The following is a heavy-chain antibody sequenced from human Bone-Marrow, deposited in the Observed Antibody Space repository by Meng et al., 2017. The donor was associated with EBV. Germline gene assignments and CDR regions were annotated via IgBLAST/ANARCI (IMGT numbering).Heavy chain of an antibody. D-gene: IGHD1-26*01. V-gene: IGHV4-34*01. CDR1: GESFSGYY. CDR3: ARGSLGWELPRPFDY. J-gene: IGHJ4*02. CDR2: INHSGST. Sequence: VKQRRWGAGLLKPSGTLSLTCAVYGESFSGYYWNWIRQPPGKGLEWIGEINHSGSTNYNPSLKSRVTISVDTSKNQFPLKLSSVTAADTAVYYCARGSLGWELPRPFDYWGQGTLVTVSS.